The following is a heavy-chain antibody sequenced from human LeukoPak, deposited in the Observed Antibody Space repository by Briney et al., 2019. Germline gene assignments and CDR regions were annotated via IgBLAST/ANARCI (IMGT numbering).Heavy chain of an antibody. J-gene: IGHJ4*02. Sequence: GGSLRLSCAASGFTFSDYYMSWIRQAPGKGLEWVSAISGSGGSTYYADSVKGRFTISRDNSKNTLYLQMNSLRAEGTAVYYCAKRRWYNYFDYWGQGTLVTVSS. CDR3: AKRRWYNYFDY. V-gene: IGHV3-23*01. D-gene: IGHD4-23*01. CDR2: ISGSGGST. CDR1: GFTFSDYY.